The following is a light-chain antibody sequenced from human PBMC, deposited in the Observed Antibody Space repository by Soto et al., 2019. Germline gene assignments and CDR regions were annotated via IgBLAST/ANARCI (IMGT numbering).Light chain of an antibody. Sequence: QFALTQPASVSGSPGQSITISCTGTSSDVGGYNYVSWYQQHPGKAPKLLIYDVSNRPSGASNRFSGSKSGNTASLTISGLQAEDEADYYCSSYTGSTTLHYVFGTGTKVTVL. CDR2: DVS. J-gene: IGLJ1*01. CDR1: SSDVGGYNY. V-gene: IGLV2-14*01. CDR3: SSYTGSTTLHYV.